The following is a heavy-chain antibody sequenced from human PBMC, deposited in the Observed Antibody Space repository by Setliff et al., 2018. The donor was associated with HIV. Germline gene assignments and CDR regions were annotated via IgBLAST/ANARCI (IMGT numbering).Heavy chain of an antibody. J-gene: IGHJ3*02. CDR2: INHSGST. V-gene: IGHV4-34*01. D-gene: IGHD2-2*01. CDR3: ARGGIVVVPAALFAFDI. CDR1: AGSFSGYY. Sequence: KTSETLSLTCAVYAGSFSGYYWSWIRQPPGKGLAWNGEINHSGSTNYNPSLKSRVTISVDTSKNQFSLKLSSVTAADTAVYYCARGGIVVVPAALFAFDIWGQGTMVTVSS.